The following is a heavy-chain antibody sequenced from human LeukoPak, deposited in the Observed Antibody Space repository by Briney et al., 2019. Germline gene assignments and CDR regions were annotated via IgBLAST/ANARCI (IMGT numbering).Heavy chain of an antibody. V-gene: IGHV3-74*01. J-gene: IGHJ4*02. CDR3: ARESPLYCSGGSCRGCFDY. D-gene: IGHD2-15*01. CDR2: INSDGSST. CDR1: GFTFSSYW. Sequence: GGSLRLSCAASGFTFSSYWMHWVRQAPGKGLVWVSRINSDGSSTSYADSVKGRFTISRDNAKNTLYLQMNSLRAEDTAVYYCARESPLYCSGGSCRGCFDYWGQGTLVTVSS.